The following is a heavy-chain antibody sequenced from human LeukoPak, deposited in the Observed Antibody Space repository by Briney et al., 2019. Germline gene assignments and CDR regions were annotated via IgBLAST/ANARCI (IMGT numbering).Heavy chain of an antibody. CDR1: GFTFSSYA. CDR3: AREGPYFYGSGSYYMYAFDI. V-gene: IGHV3-23*01. Sequence: GGSLRLSCAASGFTFSSYAMSWVRQAPGKGLEWVSAIIGSGGSTYYADSVKGRFTISRDNSKNTLYLQMNSLRAEDTAVYYCAREGPYFYGSGSYYMYAFDIWGQGTMVTVSS. CDR2: IIGSGGST. D-gene: IGHD3-10*01. J-gene: IGHJ3*02.